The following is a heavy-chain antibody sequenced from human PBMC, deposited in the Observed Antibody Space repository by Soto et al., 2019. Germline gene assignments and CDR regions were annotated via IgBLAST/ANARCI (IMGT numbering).Heavy chain of an antibody. CDR3: ARGRRRMAMARGSNGMGV. J-gene: IGHJ6*02. V-gene: IGHV4-34*01. D-gene: IGHD3-10*01. Sequence: SETLSLTCAVYGGSFSDYNWNWIRQPPGKGLEWIGEINDSGSSNYNPSLKSRVTISVDTSKKQFSLKLSSVTAADTAVYYCARGRRRMAMARGSNGMGVWGQGTTGTSP. CDR2: INDSGSS. CDR1: GGSFSDYN.